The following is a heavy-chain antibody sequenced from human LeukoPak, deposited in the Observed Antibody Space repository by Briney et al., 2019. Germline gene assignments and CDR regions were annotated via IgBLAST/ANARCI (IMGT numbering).Heavy chain of an antibody. J-gene: IGHJ4*02. CDR1: GGSFSGYY. CDR3: AGGPRGGGSPSNPSKRFDY. CDR2: INHSGST. Sequence: PSETLSLTCAVYGGSFSGYYWSWIRQPPGKGLEWIGEINHSGSTNYNPSLKSRVTISVDTSKNQFSLKLSSVTAADTAVYYCAGGPRGGGSPSNPSKRFDYWGQGTLVTVSS. D-gene: IGHD2-15*01. V-gene: IGHV4-34*01.